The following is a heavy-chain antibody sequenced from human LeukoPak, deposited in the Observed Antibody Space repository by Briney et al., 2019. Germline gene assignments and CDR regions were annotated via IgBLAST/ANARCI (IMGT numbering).Heavy chain of an antibody. CDR3: ARDRDSDFSYYYYMDV. V-gene: IGHV1-46*01. Sequence: AAVKVSCKASGYTFTSYYMHWVRQPPAQGLEGMGVINPSGGSTSYAQKFQGRVTMTRDTSTSKVYIDLSSLRSEDTAVYYCARDRDSDFSYYYYMDVWGKGTTVTVSS. D-gene: IGHD3-3*01. CDR2: INPSGGST. CDR1: GYTFTSYY. J-gene: IGHJ6*03.